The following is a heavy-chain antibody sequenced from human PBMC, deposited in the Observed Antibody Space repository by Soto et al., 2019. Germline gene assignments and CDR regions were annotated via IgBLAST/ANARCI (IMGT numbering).Heavy chain of an antibody. CDR3: AREGMSRPRWVFDY. J-gene: IGHJ4*02. CDR1: GFTFGSYP. CDR2: ISTNGDST. Sequence: EVQLVESGGGLVQPGGSLRLSCAASGFTFGSYPMHWVRQAPGKGLEYVSAISTNGDSTFYANSVKGRFTIPRDNSKNTLYLQMGSLRAEDMGVYCCAREGMSRPRWVFDYWGQGTLVTASS. D-gene: IGHD6-13*01. V-gene: IGHV3-64*01.